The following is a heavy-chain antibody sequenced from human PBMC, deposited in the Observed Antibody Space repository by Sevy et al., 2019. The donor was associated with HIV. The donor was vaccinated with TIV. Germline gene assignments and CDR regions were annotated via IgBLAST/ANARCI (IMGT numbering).Heavy chain of an antibody. D-gene: IGHD6-19*01. CDR2: ISGSGGST. Sequence: GGSLRLSCAASGFTFSSYAMSWVRQAPGKGLEWVSDISGSGGSTYYADSVKGRFTISRDNSKNTLYLQMNSLRAEDTAVYYCAKDDRIAVAGLIAFDIWGQGTMVTVSS. CDR1: GFTFSSYA. J-gene: IGHJ3*02. CDR3: AKDDRIAVAGLIAFDI. V-gene: IGHV3-23*01.